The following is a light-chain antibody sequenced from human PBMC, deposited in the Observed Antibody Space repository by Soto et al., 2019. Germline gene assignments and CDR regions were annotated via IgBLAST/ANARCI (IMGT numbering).Light chain of an antibody. CDR3: QQYGRSPTT. V-gene: IGKV3-20*01. CDR2: GAS. Sequence: EIVMTQSPATVSVSPGERAALSCRASQSVSSNLAWYQQKPGQAPRLLIYGASSRATGIPDRFSGSGSGTDFTLTISRLEPEDFAVYYCQQYGRSPTTFGQGTKGDIK. J-gene: IGKJ1*01. CDR1: QSVSSN.